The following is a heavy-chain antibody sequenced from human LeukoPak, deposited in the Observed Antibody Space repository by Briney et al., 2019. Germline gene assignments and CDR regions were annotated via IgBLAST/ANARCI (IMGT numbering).Heavy chain of an antibody. J-gene: IGHJ4*02. V-gene: IGHV4-59*01. Sequence: PSETLSLTCTVSGGSINTYFWSWIRQPPGKGLEWIGYIYYSGSTNYNPSLKSRVTISVDTSKNQFSLKLSSVTAADTAVYYCAREVLCSGGSCYSGFDYWGQGTLVTVSS. CDR1: GGSINTYF. CDR2: IYYSGST. D-gene: IGHD2-15*01. CDR3: AREVLCSGGSCYSGFDY.